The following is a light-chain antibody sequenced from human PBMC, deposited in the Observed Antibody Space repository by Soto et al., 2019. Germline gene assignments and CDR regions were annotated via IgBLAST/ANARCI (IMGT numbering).Light chain of an antibody. CDR1: QDIGNN. J-gene: IGKJ2*01. CDR2: HAS. Sequence: DVQMTQSPSSLSASVGDRVTITCQASQDIGNNLNWYQQRPGKAPNLLIYHASNLETGVPSRFSGSGSGTEFTLTISSLQSEDFAVYYCQQYNNWPPNTFGQGTKLEIK. V-gene: IGKV1-33*01. CDR3: QQYNNWPPNT.